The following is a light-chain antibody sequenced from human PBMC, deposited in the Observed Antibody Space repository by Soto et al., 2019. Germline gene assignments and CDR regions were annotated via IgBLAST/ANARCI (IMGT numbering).Light chain of an antibody. CDR2: AAS. V-gene: IGKV1-12*01. CDR1: QDMSSW. J-gene: IGKJ2*01. Sequence: DIQMTQSPSSVSASVGDRVTITCRASQDMSSWLAWYQQKPGKAPKLLIFAASTLHSGVPSRFSGSRSGTDFTLTISNLQPEDFATYYCHQAHTFPHTFGQGTKVDIK. CDR3: HQAHTFPHT.